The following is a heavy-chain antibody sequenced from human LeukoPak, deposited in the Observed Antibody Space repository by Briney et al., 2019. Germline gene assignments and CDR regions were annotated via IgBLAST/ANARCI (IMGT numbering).Heavy chain of an antibody. CDR3: ARECIAVAGTRWFDP. CDR1: GYTFTGYY. J-gene: IGHJ5*02. D-gene: IGHD6-19*01. CDR2: INPNRGGT. Sequence: GASVKVSCKASGYTFTGYYMHWVRQAPGQGLEWMGWINPNRGGTNYAQKFQGGVTMTRDTSISTAYMALSRLRSDDTAVYYCARECIAVAGTRWFDPWGQGTLVTVSS. V-gene: IGHV1-2*02.